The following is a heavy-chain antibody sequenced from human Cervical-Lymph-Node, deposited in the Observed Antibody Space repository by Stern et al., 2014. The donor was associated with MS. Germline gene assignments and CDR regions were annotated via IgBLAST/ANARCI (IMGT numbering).Heavy chain of an antibody. V-gene: IGHV2-26*01. CDR2: IFLNDEK. J-gene: IGHJ5*02. Sequence: ESGPVLVKPTETLTLTCTVSGFSLSNARMGVSWIRQTPGKALEWLAHIFLNDEKSYSTSLKSRLIISKDTSKSQVVLIMTNMDPVDTATYYCARISYYSDSGTWVGWFDPWGQGTLVTVS. CDR3: ARISYYSDSGTWVGWFDP. D-gene: IGHD3-10*01. CDR1: GFSLSNARMG.